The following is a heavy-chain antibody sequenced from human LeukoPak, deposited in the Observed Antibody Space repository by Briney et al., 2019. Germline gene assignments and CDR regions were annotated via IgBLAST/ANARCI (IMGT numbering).Heavy chain of an antibody. Sequence: GGSLRLSCAASEFTFSSYVMAWVRQAPGKGLEWVSTITPGGGTYYVDSVKGRFTISRDNAKNSLYLQMNSLRAEDTAVYYCAGEDIVVVPAAIGLSFYGMDVWGQGTTVTVSS. CDR3: AGEDIVVVPAAIGLSFYGMDV. CDR1: EFTFSSYV. J-gene: IGHJ6*02. V-gene: IGHV3-21*01. CDR2: ITPGGGT. D-gene: IGHD2-2*01.